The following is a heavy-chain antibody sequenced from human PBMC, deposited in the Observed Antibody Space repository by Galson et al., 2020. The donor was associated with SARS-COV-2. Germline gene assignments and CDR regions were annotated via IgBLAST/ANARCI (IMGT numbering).Heavy chain of an antibody. CDR2: IYYSGST. V-gene: IGHV4-59*08. J-gene: IGHJ4*02. D-gene: IGHD6-13*01. CDR3: ACGDSSPFQFDY. Sequence: SETLSLTCTVSGGSISSYYWNWIRQPPGKGLEWIGYIYYSGSTNYNPSPKSRVNISVDTSKNQFPLKLSSVTAADTAVYYCACGDSSPFQFDYWGQGTLVTVSS. CDR1: GGSISSYY.